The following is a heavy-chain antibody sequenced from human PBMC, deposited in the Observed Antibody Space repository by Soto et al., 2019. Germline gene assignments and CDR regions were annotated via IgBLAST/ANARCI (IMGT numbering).Heavy chain of an antibody. Sequence: VGSLRLSCAASGFTFSIFAMSWVRQSPGKGLEWVSTISGSGGSTYYADAVKGRFSISRDNSMGTLYLQMKSLRVEDTAIYYCAKEVSLGSTVDLGYWGQGTLVTVSS. CDR2: ISGSGGST. D-gene: IGHD7-27*01. CDR1: GFTFSIFA. V-gene: IGHV3-23*01. J-gene: IGHJ4*02. CDR3: AKEVSLGSTVDLGY.